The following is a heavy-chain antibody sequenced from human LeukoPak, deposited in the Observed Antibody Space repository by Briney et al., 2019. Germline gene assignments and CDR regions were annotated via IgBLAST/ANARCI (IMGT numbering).Heavy chain of an antibody. CDR1: GVSISSGGYY. V-gene: IGHV4-31*03. Sequence: RPSQTLSLTCTVSGVSISSGGYYWRWIRQHPGKGLEWIGYIYYSGSTYYNPSLKSRFTISVDTSKNQFSLKLSSVTAADTAVYYCARGVRSGTDWFDPWGQGTLVTVSS. CDR3: ARGVRSGTDWFDP. J-gene: IGHJ5*02. CDR2: IYYSGST. D-gene: IGHD1-1*01.